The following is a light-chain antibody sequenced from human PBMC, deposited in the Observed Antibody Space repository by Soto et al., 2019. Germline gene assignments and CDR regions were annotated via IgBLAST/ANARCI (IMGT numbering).Light chain of an antibody. CDR1: SGDLGAYDY. V-gene: IGLV2-14*03. J-gene: IGLJ1*01. CDR2: DVR. CDR3: CSYTTNDTYV. Sequence: QSALTQPASVSGSPGQSITISCSGISGDLGAYDYVSWYQQHPGKAPKLLIYDVRSRPSGVSSRFSGSKSANTASLTISGLQAEDEADYYCCSYTTNDTYVFGPGTKVTVL.